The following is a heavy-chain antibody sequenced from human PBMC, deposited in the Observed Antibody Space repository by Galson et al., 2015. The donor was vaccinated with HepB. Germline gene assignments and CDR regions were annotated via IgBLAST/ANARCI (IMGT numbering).Heavy chain of an antibody. V-gene: IGHV1-18*04. J-gene: IGHJ3*02. D-gene: IGHD6-19*01. CDR2: ISAYNGNT. CDR1: GYTFTSYG. Sequence: SVKVSCKASGYTFTSYGISWVRQAPGQGLEWMGWISAYNGNTNYAQKLQGRVTMTTDTSTSTAYMELRSLRSDDTAVYYCARDPKIAVAGVLDAFDIWGPGTMVTISS. CDR3: ARDPKIAVAGVLDAFDI.